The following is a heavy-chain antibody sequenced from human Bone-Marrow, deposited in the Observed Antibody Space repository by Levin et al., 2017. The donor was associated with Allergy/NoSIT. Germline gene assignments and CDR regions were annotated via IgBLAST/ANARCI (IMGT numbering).Heavy chain of an antibody. CDR2: IREDGSQK. CDR3: VRDGSSSWEEMLDY. V-gene: IGHV3-7*01. D-gene: IGHD6-6*01. Sequence: GEPLKISCAASGFTFSRHWMSWVRQAPGKGLEWVAGIREDGSQKHYVGSVRGRFSISRDNAKNSAYLEMNSLRDEDTAVYYCVRDGSSSWEEMLDYWGQGTLVTVSS. CDR1: GFTFSRHW. J-gene: IGHJ4*02.